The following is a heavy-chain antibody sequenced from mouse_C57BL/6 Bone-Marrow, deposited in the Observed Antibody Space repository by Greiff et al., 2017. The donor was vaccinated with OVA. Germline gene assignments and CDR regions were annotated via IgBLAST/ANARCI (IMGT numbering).Heavy chain of an antibody. CDR1: GFSFNTYA. CDR2: IRSKSNNYAT. Sequence: DVKLVASGGGLVQPKGSLKLSCAASGFSFNTYAMNWVRQAPGKGLEWVARIRSKSNNYATYYADSVKDRFTISRDGSESMLYLQMNNLKTEDTAMYYCVRHDVYWYFDVWGTGTTVTVSS. CDR3: VRHDVYWYFDV. J-gene: IGHJ1*03. V-gene: IGHV10-1*01. D-gene: IGHD2-3*01.